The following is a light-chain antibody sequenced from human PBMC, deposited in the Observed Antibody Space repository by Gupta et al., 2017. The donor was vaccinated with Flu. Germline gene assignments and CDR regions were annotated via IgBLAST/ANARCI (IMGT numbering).Light chain of an antibody. J-gene: IGKJ2*03. V-gene: IGKV1-39*01. CDR1: QSISTY. CDR3: QQSRDIPYS. CDR2: TAS. Sequence: DIEVTQSSPSLSASVGDRVTITCRASQSISTYLDWYQQKPGEAPNLLIDTASNLQSGVPSRFSGSGSGTDFTLTISSLQPEDFATYFCQQSRDIPYSFGQGTKLEIK.